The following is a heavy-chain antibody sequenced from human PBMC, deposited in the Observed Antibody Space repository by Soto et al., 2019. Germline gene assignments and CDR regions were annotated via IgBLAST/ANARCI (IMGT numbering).Heavy chain of an antibody. D-gene: IGHD3-10*01. CDR3: AIQRAGAYGMDV. CDR1: GYTFSDYG. V-gene: IGHV1-18*01. Sequence: QVQLVQSGGEVKKPGASVKVSCKASGYTFSDYGISWVRQAPGQRPEYMGWISTNNGNTKYAQNNQGRVTMTTDTSTSTGYMELRSLRPDDTAVYYCAIQRAGAYGMDVWGQGTTVTVSS. J-gene: IGHJ6*02. CDR2: ISTNNGNT.